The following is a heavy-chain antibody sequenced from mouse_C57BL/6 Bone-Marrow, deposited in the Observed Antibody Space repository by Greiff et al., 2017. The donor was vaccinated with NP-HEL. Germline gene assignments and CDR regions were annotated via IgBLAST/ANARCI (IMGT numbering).Heavy chain of an antibody. V-gene: IGHV1-50*01. CDR2: IDPSDSYT. CDR1: GYTFTSYW. Sequence: VQLQQPGAELVKPGASVKLSCKASGYTFTSYWMQWVKQRPGQGLEWIGEIDPSDSYTNYNQKFKGKATLTVDTSSSTAYMQLSSLTSEDSAVYYGASGKGITTVVARDYWGQGTTLTVSS. D-gene: IGHD1-1*01. CDR3: ASGKGITTVVARDY. J-gene: IGHJ2*01.